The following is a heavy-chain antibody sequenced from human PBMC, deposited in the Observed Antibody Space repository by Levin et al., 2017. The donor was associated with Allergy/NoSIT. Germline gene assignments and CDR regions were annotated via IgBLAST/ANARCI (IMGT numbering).Heavy chain of an antibody. Sequence: SCTVSGGSMSNYHWNWVRQPPGQGLEWIGHISPTGRTTYTPSLRSRVSISADTSKNQFSLKLRSVTAADTAVYYCTRIPPGEYWGFFDYWGQGNLVTVSS. J-gene: IGHJ4*02. CDR3: TRIPPGEYWGFFDY. V-gene: IGHV4-59*01. CDR2: ISPTGRT. CDR1: GGSMSNYH. D-gene: IGHD2/OR15-2a*01.